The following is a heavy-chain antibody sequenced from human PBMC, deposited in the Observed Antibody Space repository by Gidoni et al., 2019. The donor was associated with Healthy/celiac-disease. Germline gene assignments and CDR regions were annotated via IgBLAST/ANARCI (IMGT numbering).Heavy chain of an antibody. J-gene: IGHJ6*02. Sequence: QVQLQESGPGLVKHSETLSLTCTVSGCSISSYYWSWIRQPPGKGLEWIGYIYYSGSTNYNPSLKSRVTISVDTSKNQFSLKLSSVTAADTAVYYCARVGADISGGMDVWGQGTTVTVSS. CDR1: GCSISSYY. CDR3: ARVGADISGGMDV. V-gene: IGHV4-59*01. CDR2: IYYSGST. D-gene: IGHD1-26*01.